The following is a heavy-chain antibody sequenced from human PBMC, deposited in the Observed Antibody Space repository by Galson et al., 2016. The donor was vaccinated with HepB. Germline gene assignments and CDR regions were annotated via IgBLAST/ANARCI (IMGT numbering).Heavy chain of an antibody. CDR2: IIPILGRI. V-gene: IGHV1-69*10. Sequence: SVKVSCKASGGTPTTYPISWVRQAPGQGLEWMGGIIPILGRIDYAQTLKDRLTITADESTGTVYMELSSLRSEDAAVYFCARFHFTVIRCIVNSWLDPWGQGTLVTVSS. D-gene: IGHD3-10*01. J-gene: IGHJ5*02. CDR1: GGTPTTYP. CDR3: ARFHFTVIRCIVNSWLDP.